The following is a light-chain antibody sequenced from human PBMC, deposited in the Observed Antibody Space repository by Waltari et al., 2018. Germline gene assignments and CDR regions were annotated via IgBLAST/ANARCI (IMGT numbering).Light chain of an antibody. V-gene: IGKV3-20*01. CDR2: GAS. Sequence: EIVLTQSPGTLSLSPGERATLSCRASQSVSSSDLAWYQQKPGQAPRLPIYGASRRATGIPDRFSGSGSGTDFTLTISRLEPEDFALYYCQQYGSSPLTFGQGTKGEIK. J-gene: IGKJ1*01. CDR3: QQYGSSPLT. CDR1: QSVSSSD.